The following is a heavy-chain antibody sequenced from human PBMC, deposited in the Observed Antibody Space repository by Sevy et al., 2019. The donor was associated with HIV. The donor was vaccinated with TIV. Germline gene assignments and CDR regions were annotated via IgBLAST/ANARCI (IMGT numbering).Heavy chain of an antibody. CDR3: ATGGSRDIVVVVAANYDAFDI. CDR2: FDPEDGET. J-gene: IGHJ3*02. CDR1: GYTLTELS. D-gene: IGHD2-15*01. V-gene: IGHV1-24*01. Sequence: ASVKVSCKVSGYTLTELSMHWERQAPGIGLEWMGGFDPEDGETIYAQKFQGRVTMTEDTSTDTAYMELSSLRSEDTAVYYCATGGSRDIVVVVAANYDAFDIWGQGTMVTVSS.